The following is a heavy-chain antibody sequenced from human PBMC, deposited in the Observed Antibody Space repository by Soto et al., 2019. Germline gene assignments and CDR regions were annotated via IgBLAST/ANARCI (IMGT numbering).Heavy chain of an antibody. V-gene: IGHV4-34*01. CDR3: ASSGGYDFWSGYPYYFDY. D-gene: IGHD3-3*01. CDR1: GGSFSGYY. Sequence: PSETLSLTCVVYGGSFSGYYWNWIRQPPGKGLEWIGEINHSGSTNYSPSLKSRVTLSVDTSKNQSSLKLHSVTAADTAVYYCASSGGYDFWSGYPYYFDYWGQGTLVTVSS. CDR2: INHSGST. J-gene: IGHJ4*01.